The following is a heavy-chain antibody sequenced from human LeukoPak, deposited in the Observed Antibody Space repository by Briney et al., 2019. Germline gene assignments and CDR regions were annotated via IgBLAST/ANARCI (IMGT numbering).Heavy chain of an antibody. CDR2: IKQDGSEK. J-gene: IGHJ4*02. Sequence: PGGSLRLSCAASGFTFSNFGIHWVRQAPGKGLEWVANIKQDGSEKYYVDSVKGRFTISRDNAKNSLYLQMNSLRVEDTAVYYCARDSSFLGMGYWGQGTLVTVSS. CDR1: GFTFSNFG. V-gene: IGHV3-7*01. D-gene: IGHD7-27*01. CDR3: ARDSSFLGMGY.